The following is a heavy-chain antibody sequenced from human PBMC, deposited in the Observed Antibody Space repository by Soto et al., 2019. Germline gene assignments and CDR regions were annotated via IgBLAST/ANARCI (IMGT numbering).Heavy chain of an antibody. Sequence: ASVKVSCKASGYTFTGYYMHWVRQAPGQGLEWMGWINPNSGGTNYAQKFQGWVTMTRDTPISTAYMELSRLRSDDTAVYYCARDQGSGWYDYWGQGTLVTVSS. J-gene: IGHJ4*02. CDR2: INPNSGGT. V-gene: IGHV1-2*04. CDR3: ARDQGSGWYDY. CDR1: GYTFTGYY. D-gene: IGHD6-19*01.